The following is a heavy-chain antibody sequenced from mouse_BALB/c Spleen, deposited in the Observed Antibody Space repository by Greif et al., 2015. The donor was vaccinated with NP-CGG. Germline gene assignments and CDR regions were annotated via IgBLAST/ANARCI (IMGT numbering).Heavy chain of an antibody. J-gene: IGHJ2*01. Sequence: QVQLQQSGAELAKPGASVKTSCNASGYTFTSYWMHWVKQRPGQGLEWIGYINPSTGYTEYNQKFKDKATLTADKSSSTAYMQLSSLTSEDSAVYYCARSDGYFDYWGQGTTLTVSS. CDR1: GYTFTSYW. V-gene: IGHV1-7*01. CDR3: ARSDGYFDY. D-gene: IGHD2-3*01. CDR2: INPSTGYT.